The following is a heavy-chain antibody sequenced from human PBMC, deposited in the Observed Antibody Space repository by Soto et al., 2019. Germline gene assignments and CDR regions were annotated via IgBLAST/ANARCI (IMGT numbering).Heavy chain of an antibody. CDR3: AVAGRPFEY. CDR2: INPNSGDT. Sequence: QVQLVQSGAEVKKPGASVKVSCKTSGYTFTGYYIHWVRQAPGQGLEWMALINPNSGDTNYGHKFQGRVTLTRDTSINTVYMEVTSLRFDETVVYYGAVAGRPFEYWGKGNLVTV. CDR1: GYTFTGYY. D-gene: IGHD6-19*01. V-gene: IGHV1-2*02. J-gene: IGHJ4*02.